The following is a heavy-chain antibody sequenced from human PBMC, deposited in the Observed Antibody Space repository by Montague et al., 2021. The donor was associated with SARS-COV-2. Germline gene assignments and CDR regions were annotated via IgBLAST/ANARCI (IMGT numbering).Heavy chain of an antibody. Sequence: SLRLSCAASGSYFSYAMHWVRQAPGKGLEWVALISNDGSNKHYADSVKGQFTISRDDSKSTLYLQVNSLRAEDTAVYYCARESGSFHDGGYFDYWGQGSLVTVSS. CDR1: GSYFSYA. CDR2: ISNDGSNK. CDR3: ARESGSFHDGGYFDY. J-gene: IGHJ4*02. V-gene: IGHV3-30*04. D-gene: IGHD1-26*01.